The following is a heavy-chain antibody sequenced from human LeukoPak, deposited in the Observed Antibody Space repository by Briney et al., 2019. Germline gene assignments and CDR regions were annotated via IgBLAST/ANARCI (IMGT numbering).Heavy chain of an antibody. Sequence: SQTLSLTCTVSGGSISSGSYYWSWIRQPAGKGLGWIGRIYTSGSTNYNPSLKSRVTISVDTSKNQFSLKLSSVTAADTAVYYCARDPARGNWGQGTLVTVSS. V-gene: IGHV4-61*02. J-gene: IGHJ4*02. CDR3: ARDPARGN. D-gene: IGHD1-14*01. CDR1: GGSISSGSYY. CDR2: IYTSGST.